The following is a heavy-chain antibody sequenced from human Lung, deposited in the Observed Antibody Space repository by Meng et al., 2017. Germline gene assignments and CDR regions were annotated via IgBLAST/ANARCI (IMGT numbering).Heavy chain of an antibody. CDR2: IRGDGGSI. CDR3: ARESGYFEY. J-gene: IGHJ4*02. CDR1: GFTVRSYW. V-gene: IGHV3-74*03. Sequence: VRLVGAGGGLVQPVGSLRLPLAASGFTVRSYWMHWVRQAPGKGLVWVSRIRGDGGSIVYADSVKGRFTISRDNAKNTLFLQMNSLRAEDTAVYYCARESGYFEYWGQGILVTASS.